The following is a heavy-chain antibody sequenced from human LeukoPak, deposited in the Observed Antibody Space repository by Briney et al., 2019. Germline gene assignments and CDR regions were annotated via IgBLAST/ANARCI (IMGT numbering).Heavy chain of an antibody. CDR1: GGSISSSSYY. Sequence: PSETLSLTCTVSGGSISSSSYYWGWICQPPGKGLEWIGSIYYSGSTYYNPSLKSRVTISVDTSKNQFSLKLSSVTAADTAVYYCARLGGGSYYYYCYYGMDVWGQGTTVTVSS. CDR3: ARLGGGSYYYYCYYGMDV. V-gene: IGHV4-39*01. CDR2: IYYSGST. D-gene: IGHD1-26*01. J-gene: IGHJ6*02.